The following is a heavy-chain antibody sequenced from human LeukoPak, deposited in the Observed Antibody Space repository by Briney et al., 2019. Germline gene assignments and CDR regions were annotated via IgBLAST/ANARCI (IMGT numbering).Heavy chain of an antibody. CDR3: ARGDGDYGWFDP. CDR2: INHSGST. D-gene: IGHD4-17*01. V-gene: IGHV4-34*01. J-gene: IGHJ5*02. CDR1: GGSFSGYY. Sequence: SETLSLTCAVYGGSFSGYYWSWIRQPPGKGLEWIGEINHSGSTNYNPSLKSRVTISVDTSKNQFSLKLSSVTAADTAVYYCARGDGDYGWFDPWGQGTLVTVSS.